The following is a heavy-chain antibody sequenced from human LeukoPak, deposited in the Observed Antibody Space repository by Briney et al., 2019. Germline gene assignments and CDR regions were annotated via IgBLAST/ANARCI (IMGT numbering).Heavy chain of an antibody. J-gene: IGHJ4*02. CDR1: GFTFSSYG. CDR2: IWYDGSNK. CDR3: ARDGRVGYCSGGSCYGLFDY. D-gene: IGHD2-15*01. Sequence: SGGSLRLSCAASGFTFSSYGMHWVRQAPGKGLEWVAVIWYDGSNKYYADSVKGRFTISRDNSKNTLYLQMNSLRAEDTAVYYCARDGRVGYCSGGSCYGLFDYWGQGTLVTVSS. V-gene: IGHV3-33*01.